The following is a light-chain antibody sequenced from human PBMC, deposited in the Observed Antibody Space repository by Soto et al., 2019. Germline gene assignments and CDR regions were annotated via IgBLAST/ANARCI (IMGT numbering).Light chain of an antibody. CDR3: CSYAVSSTWV. CDR1: SSDVGSYNF. V-gene: IGLV2-23*01. CDR2: EGT. Sequence: QSVLTQPASVSGSPGQSITISCTGTSSDVGSYNFVSWYQQHPGQAPRLIIYEGTKRPSGVSDRFSGSKSGNTASLIISGLQAEDEADYYCCSYAVSSTWVFGGGTQLTVL. J-gene: IGLJ3*02.